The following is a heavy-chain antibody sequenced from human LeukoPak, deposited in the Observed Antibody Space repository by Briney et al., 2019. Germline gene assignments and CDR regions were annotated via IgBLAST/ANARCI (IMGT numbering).Heavy chain of an antibody. CDR2: ISGSGGST. V-gene: IGHV3-23*01. CDR1: GFTFTSYA. CDR3: AKRSGGPSPFDY. J-gene: IGHJ4*02. Sequence: PGGSLRLSCAASGFTFTSYAMSWVRQAPGKGLEWVSAISGSGGSTYYADSVKGRFTISRDNSKNTLYLQMNRLRAEDTAVYYCAKRSGGPSPFDYWGQGTLVTVSS. D-gene: IGHD3-3*01.